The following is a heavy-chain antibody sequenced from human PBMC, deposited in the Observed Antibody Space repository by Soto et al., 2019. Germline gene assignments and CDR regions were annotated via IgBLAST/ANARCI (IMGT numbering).Heavy chain of an antibody. D-gene: IGHD6-13*01. V-gene: IGHV3-23*01. CDR2: ISGSGGST. J-gene: IGHJ4*02. Sequence: GGSLRLSCAASGVTFSSYAMSWVRQAPGKGLERVSAISGSGGSTHYADSVKGRFTISRDNSKNTLYLQMNSLRAEDTAVYYCAKGRGSSWYYWGQGTLVTVSS. CDR3: AKGRGSSWYY. CDR1: GVTFSSYA.